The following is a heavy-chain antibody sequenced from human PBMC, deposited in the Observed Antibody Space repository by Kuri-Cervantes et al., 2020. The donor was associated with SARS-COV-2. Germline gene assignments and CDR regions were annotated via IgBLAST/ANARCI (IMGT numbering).Heavy chain of an antibody. J-gene: IGHJ6*02. CDR3: ARGTNINYYGMDV. CDR1: GYTFTGYY. Sequence: VHVSCQGSGYTFTGYYMHWVRQAPGQGLEWMGWINPNSGGTNYAQKFQGWVTMTRDTSIGTAYMELSRLRSDDTAVYYCARGTNINYYGMDVWGQGTTVTVSS. CDR2: INPNSGGT. V-gene: IGHV1-2*04. D-gene: IGHD1/OR15-1a*01.